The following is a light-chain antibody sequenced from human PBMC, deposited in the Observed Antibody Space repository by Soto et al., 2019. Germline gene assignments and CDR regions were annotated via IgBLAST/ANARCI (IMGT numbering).Light chain of an antibody. J-gene: IGLJ3*02. Sequence: QSVLTQSPSASASLGASVKLTCTLSSGHSSYAIAWHQQQPEKGPRYLMKLNSDGSHSKGDGIPDRFSGSSSGAERSLTLSSVQSEDEADYYCQTWGTGIQVFGGGTKLTVL. CDR2: LNSDGSH. V-gene: IGLV4-69*01. CDR1: SGHSSYA. CDR3: QTWGTGIQV.